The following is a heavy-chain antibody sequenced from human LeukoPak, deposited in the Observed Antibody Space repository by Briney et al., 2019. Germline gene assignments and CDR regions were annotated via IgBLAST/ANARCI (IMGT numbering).Heavy chain of an antibody. J-gene: IGHJ6*04. CDR3: AKDSDYYGMDV. CDR2: ISYDGSNK. CDR1: GFTFSSYG. V-gene: IGHV3-30*18. Sequence: PGRSLRLSSAASGFTFSSYGMHWVRQAPGKGLEWVAVISYDGSNKYYADSVKGRFTISRDNSKNTLYLQMNSLRAEDTAVYYCAKDSDYYGMDVWGKGTTVTVSS.